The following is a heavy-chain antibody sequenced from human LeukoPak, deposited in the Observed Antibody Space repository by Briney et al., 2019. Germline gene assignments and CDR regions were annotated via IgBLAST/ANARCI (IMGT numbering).Heavy chain of an antibody. CDR1: GYTFTSYD. CDR3: ARGPEYSSSWFGRFNYYYYMDV. Sequence: ASVKVSCKASGYTFTSYDINWVRQATGQGLEWMGWMNPNSGNTGYAQKFKGRVTMTRNTSISTTYMELSSLRSEDTAVYYCARGPEYSSSWFGRFNYYYYMDVWGKGTTVTVSS. CDR2: MNPNSGNT. J-gene: IGHJ6*03. D-gene: IGHD6-13*01. V-gene: IGHV1-8*01.